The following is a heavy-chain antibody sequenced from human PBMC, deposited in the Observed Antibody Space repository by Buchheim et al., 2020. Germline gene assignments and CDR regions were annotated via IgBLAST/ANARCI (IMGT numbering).Heavy chain of an antibody. Sequence: EVQLVDSGGGLVQPGESLRLSCAASGFSFSGYAMSWVRQAPGKGLEWVSSISGSGATTFNADSGKGRFTISRDNSKNMLYLQMNSLRAEDTAVYFCAKGSRGYTNYYFDYWGQGTL. CDR1: GFSFSGYA. V-gene: IGHV3-23*04. D-gene: IGHD4-11*01. CDR2: ISGSGATT. CDR3: AKGSRGYTNYYFDY. J-gene: IGHJ4*02.